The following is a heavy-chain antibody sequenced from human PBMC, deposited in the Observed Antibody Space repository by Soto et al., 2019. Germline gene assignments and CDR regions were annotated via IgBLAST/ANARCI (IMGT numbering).Heavy chain of an antibody. CDR3: AKDLGKGGGSVFHY. J-gene: IGHJ4*02. CDR2: ISGSGGNT. Sequence: GGSLRLSCAPSGFTFSSYAMSWVRQAPGKGLEWVSAISGSGGNTYYTDSVKGRFTISRDNSKNTLYLQMNSLRAEDTAIYYCAKDLGKGGGSVFHYWGQGTLVTAPQ. CDR1: GFTFSSYA. V-gene: IGHV3-23*01. D-gene: IGHD5-12*01.